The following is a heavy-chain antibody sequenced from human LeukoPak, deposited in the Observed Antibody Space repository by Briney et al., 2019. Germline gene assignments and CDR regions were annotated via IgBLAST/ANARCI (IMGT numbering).Heavy chain of an antibody. CDR1: GGSISSSSYY. CDR2: IYYSGST. D-gene: IGHD3-3*01. V-gene: IGHV4-39*07. J-gene: IGHJ4*02. CDR3: AAGRGLLVHFDY. Sequence: SSETLSLTCTVSGGSISSSSYYWGWIRQPPGKGLEWIGSIYYSGSTYYNPSLKSRVTISVDTSKNQFSLKLSSVTAADTAVYYCAAGRGLLVHFDYWGQGTLVTVSS.